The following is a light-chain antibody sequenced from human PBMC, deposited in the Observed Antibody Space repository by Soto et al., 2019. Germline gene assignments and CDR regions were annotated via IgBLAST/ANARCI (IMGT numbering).Light chain of an antibody. CDR3: QQYDTWPPLT. CDR1: QNVGTK. CDR2: GAS. J-gene: IGKJ4*01. V-gene: IGKV3-15*01. Sequence: EIVMTQSPATLSVSPGERATLSCRASQNVGTKLAWYQQKPGQAPRLLIYGASTRATDIPARFSGSGSGTEFTLTISSLPSEDFAVYYCQQYDTWPPLTFGGGTKVEIK.